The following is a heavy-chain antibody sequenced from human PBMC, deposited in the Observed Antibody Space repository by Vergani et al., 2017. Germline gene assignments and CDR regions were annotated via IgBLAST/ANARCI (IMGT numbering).Heavy chain of an antibody. CDR1: GFTFSDFW. D-gene: IGHD2/OR15-2a*01. CDR2: IMPDGSAT. J-gene: IGHJ6*03. CDR3: AKDLGGCNSISCSYYMDV. V-gene: IGHV3-7*01. Sequence: EVLLVESGGGLVQPGESLRLSCTASGFTFSDFWMTWVRQVPGKGLEWVANIMPDGSATMYADSLRGRFSISRDNAKNSLHLHMSSLRVEDTAVYYCAKDLGGCNSISCSYYMDVWGKGTTVTV.